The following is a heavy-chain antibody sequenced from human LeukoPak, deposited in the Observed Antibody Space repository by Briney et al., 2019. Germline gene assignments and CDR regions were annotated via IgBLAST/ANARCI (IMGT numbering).Heavy chain of an antibody. V-gene: IGHV4-34*11. CDR2: VYYTGST. CDR1: GGSFSGYY. D-gene: IGHD7-27*01. J-gene: IGHJ4*02. Sequence: PSETLSLTCAVYGGSFSGYYWSWIRQPPGKGLEWIGYVYYTGSTEYNPSLRSRVTISLEMSKRQFSLTLTSVTAADTAVYYCASNTGTVFDYWGRGALVTVSS. CDR3: ASNTGTVFDY.